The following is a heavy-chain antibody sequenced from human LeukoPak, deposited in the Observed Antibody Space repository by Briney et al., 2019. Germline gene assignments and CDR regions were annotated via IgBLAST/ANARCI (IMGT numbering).Heavy chain of an antibody. V-gene: IGHV1-69*01. CDR2: IIPIFGTA. J-gene: IGHJ4*02. Sequence: GLEWMGGIIPIFGTANYAQKFQGRVTSPADESTSTAYMELSSLRSEDTAVYYCARSSGSFDYRGQGPLVTVSS. CDR3: ARSSGSFDY. D-gene: IGHD6-19*01.